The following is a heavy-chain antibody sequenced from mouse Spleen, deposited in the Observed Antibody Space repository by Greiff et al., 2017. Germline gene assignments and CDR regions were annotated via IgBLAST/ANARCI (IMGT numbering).Heavy chain of an antibody. CDR2: ISYDGSN. Sequence: EVQLVESGPGLVKPSQSLSLTCSVTGYSITSGYYWNWIRQFPGNKLEWMGYISYDGSNNYNPSLKNRISITRDTSKNQFFLKLNSVTTEDTATYYCAIIYCGYDPYYYAMDYWGQGTSVTVSS. D-gene: IGHD2-2*01. CDR1: GYSITSGYY. CDR3: AIIYCGYDPYYYAMDY. V-gene: IGHV3-6*01. J-gene: IGHJ4*01.